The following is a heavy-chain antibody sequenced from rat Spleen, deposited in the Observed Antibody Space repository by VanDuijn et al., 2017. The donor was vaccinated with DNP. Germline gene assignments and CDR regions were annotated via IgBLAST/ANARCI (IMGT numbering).Heavy chain of an antibody. CDR3: ASTLVNYGTYGYYAMDA. CDR2: MSSGGST. CDR1: GFSLTSYT. V-gene: IGHV2-6*01. D-gene: IGHD1-3*01. Sequence: QVQLKESGPGLVQPSQTLSLTCTVSGFSLTSYTLTWVRQPPGKGLEWIAAMSSGGSTYYNSALKSRLSISRDTSKSQVFLEMNSLQTEDTAMYFCASTLVNYGTYGYYAMDAWGQGTSVTVSS. J-gene: IGHJ4*01.